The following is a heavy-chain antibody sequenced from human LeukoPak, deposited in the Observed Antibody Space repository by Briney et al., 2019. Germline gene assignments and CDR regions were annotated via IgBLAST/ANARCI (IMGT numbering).Heavy chain of an antibody. D-gene: IGHD1-26*01. V-gene: IGHV3-23*01. CDR2: ISGGGGST. J-gene: IGHJ4*02. CDR3: AKGGKWDVTPFDY. CDR1: GFIFPNAW. Sequence: GGSLRLSCAASGFIFPNAWMNWVRQAPGKGLEWVSTISGGGGSTYYADSVKGRFTISRDNSKNTLYLQVNSLRAEDTAVYYCAKGGKWDVTPFDYWGQGTLVTVSS.